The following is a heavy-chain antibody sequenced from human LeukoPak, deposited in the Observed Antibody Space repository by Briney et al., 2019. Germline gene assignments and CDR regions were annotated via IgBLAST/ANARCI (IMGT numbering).Heavy chain of an antibody. D-gene: IGHD5-18*01. CDR1: GYTFTSYY. J-gene: IGHJ6*03. Sequence: ASVKVSCKASGYTFTSYYMHWVRQAPGQGLEWMGIINPSGGSTSYAQKFQGRVTMTRDTSTSTVYMELSSLRSEDTAVYYCARDINGYSYGYSSYYYYYMDVWGKGTTVTVSS. CDR2: INPSGGST. V-gene: IGHV1-46*01. CDR3: ARDINGYSYGYSSYYYYYMDV.